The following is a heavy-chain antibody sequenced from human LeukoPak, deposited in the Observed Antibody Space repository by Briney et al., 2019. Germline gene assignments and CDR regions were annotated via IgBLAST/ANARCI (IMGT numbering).Heavy chain of an antibody. J-gene: IGHJ5*02. CDR2: INHSGST. CDR1: GGSIRSYY. CDR3: ARDGGYYYGSGSYYNWFDL. D-gene: IGHD3-10*01. Sequence: TSETLSLTCTVSGGSIRSYYWSWIRQPPGKGLEWIGEINHSGSTNYNPSLKSRVTISVDTSKNQFSLQLTSVTAADTAVYYCARDGGYYYGSGSYYNWFDLWGQGTLVTVSS. V-gene: IGHV4-34*01.